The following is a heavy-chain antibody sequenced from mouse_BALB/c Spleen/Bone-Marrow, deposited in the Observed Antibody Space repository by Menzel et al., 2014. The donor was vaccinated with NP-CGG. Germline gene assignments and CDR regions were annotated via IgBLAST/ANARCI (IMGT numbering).Heavy chain of an antibody. CDR3: ARDGPYFFDY. CDR1: GFTFSRYG. D-gene: IGHD2-10*01. CDR2: INSNGGST. Sequence: DVQLVESGGGLVQPGGSLKLSCAASGFTFSRYGMSWVRPTPDKRLELVATINSNGGSTYYPDSVKGRFTISRDNAKNTLYLQMSSLKSEDTAMYYCARDGPYFFDYWGRGTTLTVSS. V-gene: IGHV5-6-3*01. J-gene: IGHJ2*01.